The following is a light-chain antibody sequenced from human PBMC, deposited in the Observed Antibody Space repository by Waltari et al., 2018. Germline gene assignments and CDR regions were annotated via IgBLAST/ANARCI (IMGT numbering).Light chain of an antibody. J-gene: IGKJ1*01. CDR3: QQYYSPPHP. Sequence: DIGMTQSPDSLAGALGERATINGKSSRSVLYSSNNKDYCGWCQQEPGQPPKLLIFWASTGKSGVPARCTARGSGTDFTLPISSLPAQDVAVYYCQQYYSPPHPFCHGTTADTK. V-gene: IGKV4-1*01. CDR1: RSVLYSSNNKDY. CDR2: WAS.